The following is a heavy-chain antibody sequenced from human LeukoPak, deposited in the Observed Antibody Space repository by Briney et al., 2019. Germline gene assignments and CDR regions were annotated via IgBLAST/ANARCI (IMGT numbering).Heavy chain of an antibody. V-gene: IGHV1-18*01. CDR2: ISAYDGNT. D-gene: IGHD6-19*01. J-gene: IGHJ5*02. CDR3: ARWRKPNSSGWLRPQGFDP. CDR1: GYTFTSYG. Sequence: ASVKVSCKASGYTFTSYGISWVRQAPGQGLEWMGWISAYDGNTNYAQKLQGRVTMTTDTSTSTAYMELRSLRSDDTAVYYCARWRKPNSSGWLRPQGFDPWGQGTLVTVSS.